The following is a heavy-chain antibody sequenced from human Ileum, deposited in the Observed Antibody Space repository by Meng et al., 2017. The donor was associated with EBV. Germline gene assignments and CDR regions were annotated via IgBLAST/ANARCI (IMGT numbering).Heavy chain of an antibody. J-gene: IGHJ4*02. CDR1: GGSISSYY. Sequence: QLQVQDAGPGLVKPSATLSLPCTVSGGSISSYYWSWIRQPPGKGLEWIGYIYYSGSTNYNPSLKSRVTISVDTSKNQFSLNLSSVTAADTAVYYCARGGWSLDYWGQGTLVTVSS. V-gene: IGHV4-59*08. D-gene: IGHD2-15*01. CDR2: IYYSGST. CDR3: ARGGWSLDY.